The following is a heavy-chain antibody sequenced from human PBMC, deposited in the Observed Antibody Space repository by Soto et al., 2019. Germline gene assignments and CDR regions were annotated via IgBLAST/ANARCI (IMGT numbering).Heavy chain of an antibody. D-gene: IGHD5-12*01. V-gene: IGHV1-69*04. Sequence: GASVKVSCKASGGTFSTSTFTWVRQAPGQGLEWMGRTIPILDVADYAQDFQGRVTITADKSTSTAYMELTSLTSKDTAVYYCERDSPIGSTYSGYDAIDSWGQGTLVTVS. J-gene: IGHJ4*02. CDR3: ERDSPIGSTYSGYDAIDS. CDR2: TIPILDVA. CDR1: GGTFSTST.